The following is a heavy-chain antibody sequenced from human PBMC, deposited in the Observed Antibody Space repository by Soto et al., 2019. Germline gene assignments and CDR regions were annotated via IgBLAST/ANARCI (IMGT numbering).Heavy chain of an antibody. J-gene: IGHJ4*02. CDR3: ARIEMASIK. CDR1: GASIRSGGCY. Sequence: PSETLSLTCSVSGASIRSGGCYWSWLRQSPGKGLEWIGHIYYTGSTFYSPSLKSRLTISLDTSKNQFSLDLRSVTAADTAMYYCARIEMASIKWGRGALVTVSS. CDR2: IYYTGST. V-gene: IGHV4-31*03.